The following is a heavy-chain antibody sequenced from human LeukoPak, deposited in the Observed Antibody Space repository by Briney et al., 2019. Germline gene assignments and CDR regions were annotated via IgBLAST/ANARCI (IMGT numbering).Heavy chain of an antibody. J-gene: IGHJ6*02. V-gene: IGHV3-30-3*01. D-gene: IGHD5-18*01. Sequence: GRSLRLSCAASGFTFSSYAMHWVRQAPGKGLEWVAVISYDGSNKYYADSVKGRFTISRDNSKNTLYLQMNSLRAEDTAVYYCARGIQLWFHYYYYGMDVWGQGTTVTVSS. CDR2: ISYDGSNK. CDR3: ARGIQLWFHYYYYGMDV. CDR1: GFTFSSYA.